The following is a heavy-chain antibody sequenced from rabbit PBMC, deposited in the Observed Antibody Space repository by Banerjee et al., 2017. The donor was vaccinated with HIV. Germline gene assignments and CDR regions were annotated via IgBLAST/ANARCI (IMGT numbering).Heavy chain of an antibody. D-gene: IGHD6-1*01. CDR3: ASGYASVTDYGAFGL. J-gene: IGHJ4*01. V-gene: IGHV1S45*01. CDR1: GFSFSNKYV. Sequence: QEQLEESGGDLVKPEGSLTLTCTASGFSFSNKYVMCWVRQAPGKGLEWIACINTSSGNTVYASWAKGRFTISKTSSTTVTLQMTSLTAADTATYFCASGYASVTDYGAFGLWGQGTLVTVS. CDR2: INTSSGNT.